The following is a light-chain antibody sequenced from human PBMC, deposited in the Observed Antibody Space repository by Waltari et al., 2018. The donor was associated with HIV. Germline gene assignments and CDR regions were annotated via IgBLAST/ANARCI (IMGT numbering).Light chain of an antibody. J-gene: IGKJ3*01. CDR3: QQRSAWPLT. V-gene: IGKV3-11*01. CDR1: QDISSH. Sequence: EIVLTQSPATPSLSPGERATLSCRASQDISSHLAWFQQKPGQAPRLLIYDTSNRATGIPSRFSGSGSGTDFTLTISSLEPEDFAVYHCQQRSAWPLTFGPGTKVDIK. CDR2: DTS.